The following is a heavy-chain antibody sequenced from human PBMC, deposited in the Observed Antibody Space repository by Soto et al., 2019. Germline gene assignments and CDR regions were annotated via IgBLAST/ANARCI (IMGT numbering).Heavy chain of an antibody. CDR3: AGDAVHYKKRHDGFDI. D-gene: IGHD1-1*01. J-gene: IGHJ3*02. CDR2: IGGTGGSP. V-gene: IGHV3-23*01. Sequence: GGSLRLSCAASGFTFGNYAMYWVRQAPGKGLEWASHIGGTGGSPQYTDSVKGRFTISRDNSKNTLYLQMNSLRVEDTAVYYCAGDAVHYKKRHDGFDIWGQGAMVTVSS. CDR1: GFTFGNYA.